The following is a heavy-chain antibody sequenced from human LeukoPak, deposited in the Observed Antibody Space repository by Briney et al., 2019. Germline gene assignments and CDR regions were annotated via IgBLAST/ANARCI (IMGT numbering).Heavy chain of an antibody. J-gene: IGHJ4*02. V-gene: IGHV3-23*01. D-gene: IGHD2-8*02. CDR1: GFTFSSYA. CDR3: AGRRTGLFMAVDY. CDR2: ISGSGGST. Sequence: PGGSLRLSCAASGFTFSSYAMSWVRQAPGKGLEWVSAISGSGGSTYYADSVKGRFTISRGNSKNTLYLQMNSLRAEDTAVYYCAGRRTGLFMAVDYWGQGTLVTVSS.